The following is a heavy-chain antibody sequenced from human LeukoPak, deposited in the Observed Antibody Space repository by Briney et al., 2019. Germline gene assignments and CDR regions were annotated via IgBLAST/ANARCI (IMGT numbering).Heavy chain of an antibody. J-gene: IGHJ6*02. CDR2: INPSGGST. CDR3: ARGTTKGATGYYYYGMDV. D-gene: IGHD5-12*01. CDR1: GYTFTSYY. V-gene: IGHV1-46*01. Sequence: GAAVTVSCTASGYTFTSYYMHWVRQAPGQGLEWMGIINPSGGSTSYAQKFQGRVTMTRDTSTSTVFMEMSSLRSEDTAVYYCARGTTKGATGYYYYGMDVWGQGTTVTVSS.